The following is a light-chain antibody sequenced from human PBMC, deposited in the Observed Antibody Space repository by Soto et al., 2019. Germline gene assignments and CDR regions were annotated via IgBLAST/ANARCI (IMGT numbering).Light chain of an antibody. CDR3: QQYNNWPLYT. CDR2: GAS. V-gene: IGKV3-15*01. Sequence: IVMTQSPATLSVSPGERATLSCRASQSVGSNLAWYQQKPGQAPRLLIYGASTRATGIPARFSGSGSGTEFTLTISSLQSEDFAVYYCQQYNNWPLYTFGQGTKLEIK. J-gene: IGKJ2*01. CDR1: QSVGSN.